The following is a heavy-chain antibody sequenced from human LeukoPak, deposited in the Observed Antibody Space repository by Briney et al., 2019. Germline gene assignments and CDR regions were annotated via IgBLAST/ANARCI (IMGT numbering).Heavy chain of an antibody. CDR2: ISGSGGST. V-gene: IGHV3-23*01. J-gene: IGHJ4*02. CDR3: AKAPVYPITPAAYYFDY. D-gene: IGHD2-2*02. Sequence: GGSLRLSCAASGFTFSSYAMSWVRQAPGKGLEWVSAISGSGGSTYYADSVKGRFTISRDNSKNTLYLQMNSLRAEDTAVYYCAKAPVYPITPAAYYFDYWGQGNLVTVSS. CDR1: GFTFSSYA.